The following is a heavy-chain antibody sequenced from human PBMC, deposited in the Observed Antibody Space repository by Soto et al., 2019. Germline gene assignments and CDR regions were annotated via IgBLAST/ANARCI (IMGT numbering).Heavy chain of an antibody. D-gene: IGHD1-20*01. J-gene: IGHJ6*03. V-gene: IGHV4-59*01. Sequence: SETLSLTCTVSGGSISSYYWSWIRQPPGKGLEWIGYIYYSGSTNYNPSLKSRVTISVDTSKNQFSLKLSSVTAADTAVYYCARDRYIAGAYYYYYYMDVWGKGTTVTVS. CDR2: IYYSGST. CDR3: ARDRYIAGAYYYYYYMDV. CDR1: GGSISSYY.